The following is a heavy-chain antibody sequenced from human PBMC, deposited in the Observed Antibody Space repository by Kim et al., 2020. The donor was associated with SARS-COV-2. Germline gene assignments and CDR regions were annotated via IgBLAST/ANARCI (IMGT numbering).Heavy chain of an antibody. CDR2: INPSGGST. J-gene: IGHJ6*02. CDR3: ARDPPDILTGYPYYYYGMDV. Sequence: ASVKVSCKASGYTFTSYYMHWVRQAPGQGLEWMGIINPSGGSTSYAQKFQGRVTMTRDTSTSTVYMELSSLRSEDTAVYYCARDPPDILTGYPYYYYGMDVWGQGTTVTVSS. V-gene: IGHV1-46*01. CDR1: GYTFTSYY. D-gene: IGHD3-9*01.